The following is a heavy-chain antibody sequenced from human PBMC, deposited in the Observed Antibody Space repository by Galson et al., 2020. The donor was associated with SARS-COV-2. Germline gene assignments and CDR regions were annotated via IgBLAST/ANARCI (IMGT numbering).Heavy chain of an antibody. CDR2: ISGSSSFI. CDR3: ARDEYLIS. D-gene: IGHD2-2*01. Sequence: TGGSLRLSCAASGFTFSSYTMNWVRQAPGKGLEWVSSISGSSSFIYYADSVTDRFTISRDNAGNSLYLQMNSLRAEDTAVYYCARDEYLISWGQGTLVTVSS. V-gene: IGHV3-21*01. CDR1: GFTFSSYT. J-gene: IGHJ5*02.